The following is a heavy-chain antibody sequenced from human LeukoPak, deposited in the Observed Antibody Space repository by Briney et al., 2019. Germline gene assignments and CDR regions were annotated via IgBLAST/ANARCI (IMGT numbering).Heavy chain of an antibody. CDR2: ISYDGSNK. D-gene: IGHD3-10*01. J-gene: IGHJ4*02. Sequence: GGSLRLSCAASGFTFSSYGMHWVRQAPGKGLEWVAVISYDGSNKYYADSVKGRFTISRDNSKNTLYLQMNSLRAEDTAVYYCAKEGSYHRDIFDYWGQGTLVTVSS. CDR3: AKEGSYHRDIFDY. CDR1: GFTFSSYG. V-gene: IGHV3-30*18.